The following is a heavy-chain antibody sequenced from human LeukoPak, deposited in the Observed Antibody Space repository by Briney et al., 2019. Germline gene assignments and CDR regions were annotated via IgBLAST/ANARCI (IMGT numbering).Heavy chain of an antibody. V-gene: IGHV4-59*08. CDR3: ARLSRVRGVITPDY. D-gene: IGHD3-10*01. J-gene: IGHJ4*02. CDR2: IYYSGST. Sequence: PSEPLSLTCTVSGRSISSYYGSWIRQPPGKGLVWIGYIYYSGSTNYNPSLKSRVTISVDTSKNQFSLKLSSVTAADTAVYYCARLSRVRGVITPDYWGQGTLVTVSS. CDR1: GRSISSYY.